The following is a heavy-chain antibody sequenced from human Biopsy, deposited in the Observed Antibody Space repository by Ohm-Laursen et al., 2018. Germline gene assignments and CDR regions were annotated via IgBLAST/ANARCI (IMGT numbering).Heavy chain of an antibody. D-gene: IGHD3-10*01. CDR2: VNPNSGAT. CDR1: GYTFTDYS. J-gene: IGHJ3*02. CDR3: ARDRMVTIITLVRADTFDI. V-gene: IGHV1-2*02. Sequence: AASVTVSCKASGYTFTDYSLHWVRQAPGQGLEWMGWVNPNSGATNYAQKFQGRVTMTSDTSISTAYIELRRLISDDTAVYFCARDRMVTIITLVRADTFDIWGQGTLVSVSS.